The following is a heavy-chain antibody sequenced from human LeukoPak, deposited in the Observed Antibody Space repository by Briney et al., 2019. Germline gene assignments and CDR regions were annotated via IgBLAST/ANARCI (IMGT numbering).Heavy chain of an antibody. Sequence: PSETLSLTCTVSGGSISNYYWTWIRQPAGKGLEWIGRIYSSGRTNYNPSLKSRVTMSVDTSKNQFSLKLSSVTAADTAVYYCARDPAVAGSYYYYYAMDVWGHGTTVTVSS. D-gene: IGHD6-19*01. CDR2: IYSSGRT. J-gene: IGHJ6*02. CDR3: ARDPAVAGSYYYYYAMDV. V-gene: IGHV4-4*07. CDR1: GGSISNYY.